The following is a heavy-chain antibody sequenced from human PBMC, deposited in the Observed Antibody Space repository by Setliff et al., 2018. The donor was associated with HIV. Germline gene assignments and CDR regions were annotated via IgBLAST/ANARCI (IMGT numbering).Heavy chain of an antibody. J-gene: IGHJ6*04. V-gene: IGHV4-61*02. CDR1: GGSISSGNYY. Sequence: SETLSLTCTVTGGSISSGNYYWSWIRQPAGKGLEWIGRIYTSGSTNYNPSFKSRVTMSVDTSKNQFSLKLSSVTAADTAVYYCARGTNDYDSSGFCPGHVDVWGKGTTVTVSS. CDR3: ARGTNDYDSSGFCPGHVDV. CDR2: IYTSGST. D-gene: IGHD3-22*01.